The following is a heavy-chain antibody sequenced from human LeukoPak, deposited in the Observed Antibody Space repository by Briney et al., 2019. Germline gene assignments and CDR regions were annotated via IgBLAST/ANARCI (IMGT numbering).Heavy chain of an antibody. CDR3: ARRRMIVAGSWFDP. Sequence: ASVKVSCKASGYTFISYDINWVRQATGQGLEWMGWMNPNSGNTGYAQKFQGRVTMTRNTSISTAYMELSSLRPKDTAVYYCARRRMIVAGSWFDPWGQGTLVTVSS. J-gene: IGHJ5*02. V-gene: IGHV1-8*01. CDR2: MNPNSGNT. D-gene: IGHD3-22*01. CDR1: GYTFISYD.